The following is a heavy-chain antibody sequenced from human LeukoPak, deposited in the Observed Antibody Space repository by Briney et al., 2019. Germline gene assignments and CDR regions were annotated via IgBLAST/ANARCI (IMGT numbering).Heavy chain of an antibody. J-gene: IGHJ6*03. CDR1: GFTFSSYG. V-gene: IGHV3-30*02. CDR2: IRYDGSNK. CDR3: AKLDYDLNSGYDYYYYYYMDV. D-gene: IGHD5-12*01. Sequence: GGSLRLSCAASGFTFSSYGMSWVRQAPGKGLEWVAFIRYDGSNKYYADSVKGRFTISRDNSKNTLYLQMNSLRAEDTAVYYCAKLDYDLNSGYDYYYYYYMDVWGKGTTVTISS.